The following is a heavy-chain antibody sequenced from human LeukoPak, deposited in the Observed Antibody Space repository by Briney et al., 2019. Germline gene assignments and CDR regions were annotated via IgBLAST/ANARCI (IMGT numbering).Heavy chain of an antibody. CDR3: ARERSIVVVPAARERAFDY. J-gene: IGHJ4*02. CDR1: GGSISSGGYY. D-gene: IGHD2-2*01. CDR2: IYYSGST. Sequence: SQTLSLTCTVSGGSISSGGYYWSWIRQHPGKGLEWIGHIYYSGSTYYNPSLKSRVTISVDTSKNQFSLKLSSVTAADTAVYYCARERSIVVVPAARERAFDYWGQGTLVTVSS. V-gene: IGHV4-31*03.